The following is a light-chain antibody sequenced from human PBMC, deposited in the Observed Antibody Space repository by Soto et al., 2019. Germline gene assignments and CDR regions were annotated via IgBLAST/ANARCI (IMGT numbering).Light chain of an antibody. Sequence: QSVLTQPPSVSGAPGQRVTISCTGSSSNIGTSNIGAGYDVHRYQQLPGTAPKLLIYRNNNRPSGVPDRFSASKSGTSATLAITGLQAEDEADYYCQSYDSSLSGAVFGGGTQLTVL. CDR2: RNN. J-gene: IGLJ3*02. CDR3: QSYDSSLSGAV. V-gene: IGLV1-40*01. CDR1: SSNIGTSNIGAGYD.